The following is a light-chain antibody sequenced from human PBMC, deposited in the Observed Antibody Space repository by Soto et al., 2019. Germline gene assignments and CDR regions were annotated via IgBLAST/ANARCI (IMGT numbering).Light chain of an antibody. CDR1: QSVSSY. CDR3: QQRRNSIT. V-gene: IGKV3-11*01. CDR2: DAS. Sequence: EIVLTQSPATQSLSPGERATLSCRASQSVSSYLAWYQQKPGQAPRLLIYDASNRATGIPARFSGSGSGTDFTLTISSLEPEDFAVYYCQQRRNSITFGQGTRLEIK. J-gene: IGKJ5*01.